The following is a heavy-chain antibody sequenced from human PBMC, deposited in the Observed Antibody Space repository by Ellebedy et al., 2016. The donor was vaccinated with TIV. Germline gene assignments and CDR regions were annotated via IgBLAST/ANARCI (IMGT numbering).Heavy chain of an antibody. V-gene: IGHV3-33*08. D-gene: IGHD3-10*01. Sequence: PGGSLRLSCAASGLTFSTHTWNWVRQAPGKGLEWVAFISDDGGNEQYADAVKGRFTVSRDNSKNVAYLHLKGLRGDDTALYYCSRDSVWFGEYYFDSWGQGTRVTVSS. J-gene: IGHJ4*02. CDR1: GLTFSTHT. CDR3: SRDSVWFGEYYFDS. CDR2: ISDDGGNE.